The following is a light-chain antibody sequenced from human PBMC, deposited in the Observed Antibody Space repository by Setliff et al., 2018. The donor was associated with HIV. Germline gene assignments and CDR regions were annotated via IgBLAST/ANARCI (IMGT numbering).Light chain of an antibody. V-gene: IGLV2-14*03. CDR1: SSDVGGYDY. J-gene: IGLJ1*01. CDR3: SSYGSGDALL. Sequence: QSALTQPASVSGSPGQSITISCTGSSSDVGGYDYVSWYRQYPDKAPHLIIFDVTNRPSGVSNRFSGSKSGNTASLTISGLRAEDEAHFFCSSYGSGDALLFGTGTKVTVL. CDR2: DVT.